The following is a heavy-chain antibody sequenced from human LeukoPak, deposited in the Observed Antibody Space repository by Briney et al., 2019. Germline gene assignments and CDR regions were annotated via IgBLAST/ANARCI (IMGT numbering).Heavy chain of an antibody. CDR3: ARGVRGRWYFDL. CDR2: IYYSGST. D-gene: IGHD3-10*01. Sequence: ASETLSLTCTVSGGSISSYYWSWIRQPPGKGLEWIGYIYYSGSTNYNPSLKSRVTISVDTSKNQFSLKLGSVTAADTAVYYCARGVRGRWYFDLWGRGTLVTVSS. CDR1: GGSISSYY. V-gene: IGHV4-59*01. J-gene: IGHJ2*01.